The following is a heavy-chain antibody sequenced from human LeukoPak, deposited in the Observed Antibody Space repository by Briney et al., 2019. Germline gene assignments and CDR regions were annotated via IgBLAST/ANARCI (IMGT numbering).Heavy chain of an antibody. V-gene: IGHV3-30*18. CDR3: ANNFYSSGWGFDY. D-gene: IGHD6-19*01. Sequence: PGGSLRLSCAASGFTFSSYGMHWVRHAPGKGLERVAVISYDGSNKYYADSVKGRFTISRDNSKNTLYLQMNSLRAEDTAVYYCANNFYSSGWGFDYWGQGTLVTVSS. J-gene: IGHJ4*02. CDR2: ISYDGSNK. CDR1: GFTFSSYG.